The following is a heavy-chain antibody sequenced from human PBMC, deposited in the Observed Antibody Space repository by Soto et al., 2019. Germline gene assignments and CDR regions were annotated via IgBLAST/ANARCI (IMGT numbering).Heavy chain of an antibody. Sequence: QVQLQESGPGLVKPSETLSLTCTVSGGSISSYYWSWIRQPPGEGLEWIGCIFYSGSTSYNPALKTRVPISIATSEYPFSLTLNSVTAADTAVYYCASMIGDPVLSFDSWGQGTLVAVSS. CDR3: ASMIGDPVLSFDS. V-gene: IGHV4-59*01. D-gene: IGHD3-10*02. CDR2: IFYSGST. J-gene: IGHJ5*01. CDR1: GGSISSYY.